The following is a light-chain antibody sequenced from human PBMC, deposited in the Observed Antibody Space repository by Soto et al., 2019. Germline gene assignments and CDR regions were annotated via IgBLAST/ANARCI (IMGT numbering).Light chain of an antibody. V-gene: IGKV1-5*03. J-gene: IGKJ2*01. CDR3: QQYETLNT. Sequence: DIQMTQSPSTLSASVGDRVTITCRACQSISKWLAWYQQKPGQAPKLLIYKASSLESGVPSRFSGTGSGTEFTLTISSLQPDDFATYYCQQYETLNTFGQGTKLEIK. CDR1: QSISKW. CDR2: KAS.